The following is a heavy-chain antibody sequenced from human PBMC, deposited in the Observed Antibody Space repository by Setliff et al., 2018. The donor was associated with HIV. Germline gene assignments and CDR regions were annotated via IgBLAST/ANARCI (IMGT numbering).Heavy chain of an antibody. CDR3: AKGVFDV. J-gene: IGHJ2*01. Sequence: GGSLRLSCAASGFTFSTYAMTWVRQAPGEGLEWVSSLSGSGGSTYYADSVKGRFTISRDNSKNALYLQMNNLRPEDTAIYYCAKGVFDVWGRGTPVTVSS. CDR2: LSGSGGST. D-gene: IGHD3-10*01. V-gene: IGHV3-23*01. CDR1: GFTFSTYA.